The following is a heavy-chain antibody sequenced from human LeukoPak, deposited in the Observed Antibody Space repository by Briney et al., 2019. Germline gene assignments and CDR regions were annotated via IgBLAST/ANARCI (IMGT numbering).Heavy chain of an antibody. Sequence: GGSLRLSCAASGFTFSSYEMNWVRQAPGEGLEWVSYISSSGSTIYYADSVKGRFTISRDNAKNSLYLQMNSLRAEDTAVYYCARDGPWGYFDYWGQGTLVTVSS. D-gene: IGHD7-27*01. J-gene: IGHJ4*02. CDR2: ISSSGSTI. CDR1: GFTFSSYE. V-gene: IGHV3-48*03. CDR3: ARDGPWGYFDY.